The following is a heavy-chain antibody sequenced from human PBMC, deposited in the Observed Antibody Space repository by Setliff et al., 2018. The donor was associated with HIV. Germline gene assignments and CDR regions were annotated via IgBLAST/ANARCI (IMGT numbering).Heavy chain of an antibody. CDR1: GGSISSGGYY. CDR2: INHSGST. Sequence: SETLSLTCTVSGGSISSGGYYWTWVRQTPGKELEWIGGINHSGSTNYNPSLKSRVAISVDTSKNHFSLKVTSVIAADTAVYYCGGAAPRSGQGTIDYWGRGTLVTVSS. D-gene: IGHD2-15*01. J-gene: IGHJ4*02. CDR3: GGAAPRSGQGTIDY. V-gene: IGHV4-39*07.